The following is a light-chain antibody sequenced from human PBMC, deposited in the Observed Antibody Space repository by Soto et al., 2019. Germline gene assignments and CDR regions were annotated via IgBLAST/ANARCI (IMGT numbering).Light chain of an antibody. V-gene: IGLV2-14*03. CDR2: DVT. J-gene: IGLJ2*01. Sequence: QSALTQPASVSGSPGQSITISCIGTSSDLGSYDYVSWYQQHPGKAPKLIIYDVTNRPSGVSSRFSASKSGSTASLTISGLQAEDEADYYCSSYTGSSPLVVFGGGTKLTVL. CDR1: SSDLGSYDY. CDR3: SSYTGSSPLVV.